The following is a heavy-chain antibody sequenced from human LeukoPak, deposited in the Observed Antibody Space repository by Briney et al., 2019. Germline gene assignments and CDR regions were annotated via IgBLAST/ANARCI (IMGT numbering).Heavy chain of an antibody. CDR2: IYYSGST. V-gene: IGHV4-61*08. Sequence: SETLSLTCTVSGGSISSGDYYWSWIRQPPGKGLEWIGYIYYSGSTNYNPSLKSRVTISVDTSKNQFSLKLSSVTAADTAVYYCARGPAVADIGYYYYYGMDVWGQGTTVTVSS. CDR1: GGSISSGDYY. D-gene: IGHD6-19*01. CDR3: ARGPAVADIGYYYYYGMDV. J-gene: IGHJ6*02.